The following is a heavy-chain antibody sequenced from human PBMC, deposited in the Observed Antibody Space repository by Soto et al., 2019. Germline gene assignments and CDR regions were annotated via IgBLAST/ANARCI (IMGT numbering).Heavy chain of an antibody. CDR1: GGSFSGYY. CDR2: INHSGST. CDR3: ARDVLRYFDRLSVEAAFDI. J-gene: IGHJ3*02. Sequence: SETLSLTCAVYGGSFSGYYWSWIRQPPGKGLEWIGEINHSGSTNYNPSLKSRVTISVDTSKNQFSLKLSSVTAADTAVYYCARDVLRYFDRLSVEAAFDIWGQGTMVTVSS. V-gene: IGHV4-34*01. D-gene: IGHD3-9*01.